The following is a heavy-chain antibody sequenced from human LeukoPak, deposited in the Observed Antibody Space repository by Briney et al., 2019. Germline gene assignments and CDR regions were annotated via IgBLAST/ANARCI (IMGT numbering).Heavy chain of an antibody. CDR2: ISGSGGST. CDR1: GFTFSSDA. CDR3: AKDMAHYYDSSGYYAFDY. Sequence: GGSLRLSCAASGFTFSSDAMSWVRQAPGKGLEWVSAISGSGGSTNYADALKGRFTISRDKSKNTLYLQMNSLRAEDTAVYYCAKDMAHYYDSSGYYAFDYWGQGTLVTVSS. V-gene: IGHV3-23*01. D-gene: IGHD3-22*01. J-gene: IGHJ4*02.